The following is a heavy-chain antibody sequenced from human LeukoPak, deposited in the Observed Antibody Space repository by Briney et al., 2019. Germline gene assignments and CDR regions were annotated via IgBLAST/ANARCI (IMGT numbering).Heavy chain of an antibody. CDR3: ARTISSTSWGLDY. CDR2: ISSSSSTI. Sequence: GGSLRLSCAASGFTFSSDSMNWVRQAPGKGLEWVSYISSSSSTIYYADSVKGRFTISRDNAKNSLYLQMNSLRDEDTAVYYCARTISSTSWGLDYWGQGTLVTVSS. D-gene: IGHD2-2*01. V-gene: IGHV3-48*02. CDR1: GFTFSSDS. J-gene: IGHJ4*02.